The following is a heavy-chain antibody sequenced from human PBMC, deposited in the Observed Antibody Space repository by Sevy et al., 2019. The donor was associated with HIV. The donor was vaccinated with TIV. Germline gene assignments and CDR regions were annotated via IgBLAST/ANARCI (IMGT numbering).Heavy chain of an antibody. V-gene: IGHV3-30-3*01. CDR2: ISYDGSNK. CDR1: GFTFSSYA. CDR3: ARDFSYYDILTGYWDIGGMDV. J-gene: IGHJ6*02. Sequence: QLGGSLRLSCAASGFTFSSYAMHWVRQAPGKGLEWVAVISYDGSNKYYADSVKGRFTISRDNSKNTLYLQMNSLRAEETAVYYCARDFSYYDILTGYWDIGGMDVWGQGTTVTVSS. D-gene: IGHD3-9*01.